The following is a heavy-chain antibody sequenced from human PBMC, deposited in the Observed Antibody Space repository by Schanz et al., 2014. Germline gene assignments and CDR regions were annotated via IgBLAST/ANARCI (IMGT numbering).Heavy chain of an antibody. V-gene: IGHV3-33*01. D-gene: IGHD6-13*01. Sequence: QVQLAESGGGVVQPGRSLRLSCAASGFTFRSYGMHWVRQAPGKGLEWVALISYDGSSKNHADSVQGRFTTSRDNGKKSMYLQMNSLRAEDTAVYYCARLDSSSWYPRYWGQGTLVTVSS. CDR1: GFTFRSYG. J-gene: IGHJ4*02. CDR2: ISYDGSSK. CDR3: ARLDSSSWYPRY.